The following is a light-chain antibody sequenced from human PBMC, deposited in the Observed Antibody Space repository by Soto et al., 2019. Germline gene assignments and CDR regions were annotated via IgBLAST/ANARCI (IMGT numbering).Light chain of an antibody. CDR2: GAS. CDR3: QQDNSWPGT. J-gene: IGKJ1*01. V-gene: IGKV3-15*01. Sequence: EIVLTQSPGTLSVSPGERATLSCRASQSVSSKLAWYQQKPGQAPRLLFYGASTGATGIPARFSGSGSETDFILSSSILQSGDFAVYYCQQDNSWPGTFGQGTKVEIK. CDR1: QSVSSK.